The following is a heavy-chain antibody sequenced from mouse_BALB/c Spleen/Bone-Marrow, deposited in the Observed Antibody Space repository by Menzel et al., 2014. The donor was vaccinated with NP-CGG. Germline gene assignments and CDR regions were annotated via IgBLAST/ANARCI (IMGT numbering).Heavy chain of an antibody. V-gene: IGHV14-4*02. J-gene: IGHJ4*01. Sequence: VHVKQSGAELVRSGASVKLSCTASGFNIKDYYMHWVKRRPEQGLEWIGWIDPENGDTEYAPKFQGKATMTADTSSNTAYLQLSSLTSEDTAVYYCNAWNYYGGMGYWGQGTSVTVSS. CDR3: NAWNYYGGMGY. CDR1: GFNIKDYY. D-gene: IGHD1-2*01. CDR2: IDPENGDT.